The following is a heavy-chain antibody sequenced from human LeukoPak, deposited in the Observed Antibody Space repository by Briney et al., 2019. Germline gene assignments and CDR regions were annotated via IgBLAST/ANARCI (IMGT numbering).Heavy chain of an antibody. CDR3: ATQMRARDSSGYTFVW. Sequence: GASVKVSCKASGYTFTSYAMNWVRQAPGQGLEWMGWISTNTGNPTYAQGFTGRFVFSLDTSVSTAYLQTSSLKAEDTAVYYCATQMRARDSSGYTFVWWGQGTLVTVSS. CDR1: GYTFTSYA. D-gene: IGHD3-22*01. V-gene: IGHV7-4-1*02. CDR2: ISTNTGNP. J-gene: IGHJ4*02.